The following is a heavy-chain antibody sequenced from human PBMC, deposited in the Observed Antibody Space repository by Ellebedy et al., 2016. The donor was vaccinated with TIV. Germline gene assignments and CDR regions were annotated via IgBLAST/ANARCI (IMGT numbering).Heavy chain of an antibody. CDR1: GFTFSGSA. CDR3: IRHVEYDRSY. V-gene: IGHV3-73*01. Sequence: GESLKISCAASGFTFSGSAMHWVRQASGKGLEWVGRIRSKANSYATAYAASVKGRFTISRDDSKNTAYLQMNSLTIEDTAVYYCIRHVEYDRSYWGQGVLVTVSS. D-gene: IGHD3-22*01. J-gene: IGHJ4*02. CDR2: IRSKANSYAT.